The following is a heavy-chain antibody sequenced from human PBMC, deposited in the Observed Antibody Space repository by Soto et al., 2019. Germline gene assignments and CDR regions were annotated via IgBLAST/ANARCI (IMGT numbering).Heavy chain of an antibody. CDR2: ISYDGSNK. Sequence: PGGSLRLSCAASGFTFSTYGMHWVRQAPGKGLEWVAVISYDGSNKYYADSVKGRFTISRDNSKNTLYLQMNSLRAEDTAVYYCAKEGGRGSYYELAYFDYWGQGTLVTVSS. J-gene: IGHJ4*02. D-gene: IGHD1-26*01. CDR3: AKEGGRGSYYELAYFDY. CDR1: GFTFSTYG. V-gene: IGHV3-30*18.